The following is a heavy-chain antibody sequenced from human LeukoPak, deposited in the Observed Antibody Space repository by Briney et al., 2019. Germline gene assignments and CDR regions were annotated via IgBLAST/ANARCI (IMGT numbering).Heavy chain of an antibody. Sequence: ASVKVSCKASGYTFTDYYMHWVRQAPGQGLEWMGWINANSGGTNYAQKFPGRVAMNRDTSISTAYMELSSLRSDDTAVYYCARGAAAGITGWFDPWGQGNLVTVSS. D-gene: IGHD6-13*01. J-gene: IGHJ5*02. CDR2: INANSGGT. V-gene: IGHV1-2*02. CDR3: ARGAAAGITGWFDP. CDR1: GYTFTDYY.